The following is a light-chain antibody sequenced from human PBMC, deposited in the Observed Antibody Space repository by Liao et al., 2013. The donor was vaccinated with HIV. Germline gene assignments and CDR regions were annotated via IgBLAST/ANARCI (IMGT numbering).Light chain of an antibody. J-gene: IGLJ3*02. V-gene: IGLV3-21*01. CDR3: QVWDSSSRV. CDR1: NIGRNS. CDR2: YDD. Sequence: SYVLTQPPSVSVAPGKTATITCGGNNIGRNSVHWYQQKPGQAPVLVIYYDDDRPSGIPERFSGSNSGNTATLTISRVEGGDEADYYCQVWDSSSRVFGGGTKLTVL.